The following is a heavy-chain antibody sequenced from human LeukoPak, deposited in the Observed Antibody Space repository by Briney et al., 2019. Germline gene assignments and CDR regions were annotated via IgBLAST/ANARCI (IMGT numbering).Heavy chain of an antibody. CDR1: GGSISSGGYY. CDR3: ARERRPYSSSWYGLDY. Sequence: PSQTLSLTCTVSGGSISSGGYYWSWIRQHPGKGLEWIGYIYYSGSTYYNPSLKSRVTISVDTSKNQFSLKLSSVTAADTAVYYCARERRPYSSSWYGLDYWGQGTLVTVSS. CDR2: IYYSGST. J-gene: IGHJ4*02. D-gene: IGHD6-13*01. V-gene: IGHV4-31*03.